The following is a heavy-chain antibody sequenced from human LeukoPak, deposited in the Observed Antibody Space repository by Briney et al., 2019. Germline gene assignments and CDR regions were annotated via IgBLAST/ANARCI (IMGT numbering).Heavy chain of an antibody. CDR2: ISSSSSYI. Sequence: GGSLRLSCAASGFTFSSYSMNWVRQAPGKGLEWVSSISSSSSYIYYADSVKGRFTISRDNAKNSMYLQMNSLRAEDTAVYYCASTAGVLRYSDWFFDYWGQGTLVTVSA. J-gene: IGHJ4*02. D-gene: IGHD3-9*01. V-gene: IGHV3-21*01. CDR3: ASTAGVLRYSDWFFDY. CDR1: GFTFSSYS.